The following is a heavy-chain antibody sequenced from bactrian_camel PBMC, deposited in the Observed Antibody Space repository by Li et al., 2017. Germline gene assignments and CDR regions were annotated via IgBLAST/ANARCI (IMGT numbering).Heavy chain of an antibody. Sequence: VQLVESGGGLVQPGGSLRLSCAASGFTFGTYDMSWVRQAPGKGLEWVPGINTRDNIYYIDSVKGRFTISRDNAKNTLYLQTNSLKTEDTAVYYCVKRWNPDFGYWGQGTQVTVS. J-gene: IGHJ6*01. V-gene: IGHV3S31*01. CDR2: INTRDNI. CDR1: GFTFGTYD. D-gene: IGHD6*01. CDR3: VKRWNPDFGY.